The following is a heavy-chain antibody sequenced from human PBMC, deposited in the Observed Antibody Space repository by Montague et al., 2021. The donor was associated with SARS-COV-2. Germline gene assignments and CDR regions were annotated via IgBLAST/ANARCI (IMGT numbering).Heavy chain of an antibody. V-gene: IGHV3-48*02. CDR3: ARDPAIVATIYGMDV. CDR2: ISSSSSTI. D-gene: IGHD5-12*01. Sequence: RLSWSASGFTFSSYSMNWVRQAPGKGLEWVSYISSSSSTIYYADSVKGRFTISRDNAKNSLYLQMNSLRDEDTAVYYCARDPAIVATIYGMDVWGQGTTVTVSS. CDR1: GFTFSSYS. J-gene: IGHJ6*02.